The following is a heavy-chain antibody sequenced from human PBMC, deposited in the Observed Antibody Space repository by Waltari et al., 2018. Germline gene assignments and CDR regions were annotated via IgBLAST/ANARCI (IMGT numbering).Heavy chain of an antibody. CDR1: GFSLSHSG. D-gene: IGHD3-10*01. CDR2: TWSDGSVE. J-gene: IGHJ4*02. CDR3: AKDAFGNTYLDY. V-gene: IGHV3-33*03. Sequence: QVQLVESGGGVVQPGKSLRISSGASGFSLSHSGMHWVRQTPGRGLEWVALTWSDGSVEYYADSVRGRFTVSRDNSKNILYLDMDSLRADDTATYYCAKDAFGNTYLDYWGQGTLVTVSS.